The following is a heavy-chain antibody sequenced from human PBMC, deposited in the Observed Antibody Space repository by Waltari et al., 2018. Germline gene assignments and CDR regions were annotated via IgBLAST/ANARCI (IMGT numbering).Heavy chain of an antibody. V-gene: IGHV4-4*02. Sequence: QVQLQESGPGLVKPSGTLSLTCAVSGGSISRSNWWSWFRQPPGKGLEWIGEIYHSGSTNYNPSLKSRVTISVDKSKNQFSLKLSSVTAADTAVYYCATSFFGRLGDFDYWGQGTLVTVSS. CDR3: ATSFFGRLGDFDY. D-gene: IGHD3-10*01. J-gene: IGHJ4*02. CDR2: IYHSGST. CDR1: GGSISRSNW.